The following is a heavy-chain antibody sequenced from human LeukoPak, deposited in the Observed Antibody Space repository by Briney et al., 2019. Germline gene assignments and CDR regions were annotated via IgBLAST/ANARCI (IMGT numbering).Heavy chain of an antibody. V-gene: IGHV4-39*01. Sequence: SETLSLTCTVSGGSISSSSYYWGWIRQPPGKGLEWIGSIYYSGSTYYNPSLKSRVTISVDTSKSQFSLKLSSVTAADTAVYYCARRIKGGYSYGPFFDYWGQGTLVTVSS. CDR1: GGSISSSSYY. D-gene: IGHD5-18*01. CDR3: ARRIKGGYSYGPFFDY. J-gene: IGHJ4*02. CDR2: IYYSGST.